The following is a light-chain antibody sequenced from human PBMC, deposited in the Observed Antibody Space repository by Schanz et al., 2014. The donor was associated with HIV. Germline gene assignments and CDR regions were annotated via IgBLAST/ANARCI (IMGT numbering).Light chain of an antibody. V-gene: IGKV3-20*01. CDR2: GTS. Sequence: ETVLTQTPGTLSLSPGERATLSCRASESIATVYLGWYQQKHGQAPRLLIYGTSSRATGIPDRFSGSGSGTDFTLTISRLEPEDFATYYCQQTSGFPRTFGQGTTVEVK. J-gene: IGKJ1*01. CDR3: QQTSGFPRT. CDR1: ESIATVY.